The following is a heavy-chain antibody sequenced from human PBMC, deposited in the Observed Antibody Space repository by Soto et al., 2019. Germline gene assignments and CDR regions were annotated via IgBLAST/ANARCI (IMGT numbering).Heavy chain of an antibody. Sequence: EVQLLESGGGLVQPGGSLRLSCAASGFTFSSYAMSWVRQAPGKGLEWVSAISGSGGSTFYADSVQGRFTISRDNSKNTLYLQMNSLRVEDTAVYYCAKGRNHYDSSGYYSFPLDVWGPGTTVTVSS. CDR3: AKGRNHYDSSGYYSFPLDV. CDR1: GFTFSSYA. J-gene: IGHJ6*02. CDR2: ISGSGGST. V-gene: IGHV3-23*01. D-gene: IGHD3-22*01.